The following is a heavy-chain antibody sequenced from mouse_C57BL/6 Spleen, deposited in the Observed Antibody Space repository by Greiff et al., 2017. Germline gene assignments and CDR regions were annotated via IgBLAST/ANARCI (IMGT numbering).Heavy chain of an antibody. D-gene: IGHD2-3*01. V-gene: IGHV1-69*01. CDR3: ARSIGDGYYWYFDV. CDR2: IDPSDSYT. Sequence: VKLQESGAELVMPGASVKLSCKASGYTFTSYWMHWVKQRPGQGLEWIGEIDPSDSYTNYNQKFKGKSTLTVDKSSSTAYMQLSSLTSEDSAVYYCARSIGDGYYWYFDVWGTGTTVTVSS. J-gene: IGHJ1*03. CDR1: GYTFTSYW.